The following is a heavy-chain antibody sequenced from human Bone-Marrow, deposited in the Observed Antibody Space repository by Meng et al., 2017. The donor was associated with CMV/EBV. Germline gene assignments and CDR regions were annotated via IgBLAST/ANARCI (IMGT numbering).Heavy chain of an antibody. J-gene: IGHJ5*02. CDR1: GYMFSNYW. Sequence: GESLKISCKGSGYMFSNYWILWVRQMPGKGLEWMGMIHPRESNIIYSPSFQGQVTVSADKSISTAYLQWSSLKASDTAMYYCARLCPIAAAGTRELWFDPWGQGTLVTVSS. CDR2: IHPRESNI. CDR3: ARLCPIAAAGTRELWFDP. V-gene: IGHV5-51*01. D-gene: IGHD6-13*01.